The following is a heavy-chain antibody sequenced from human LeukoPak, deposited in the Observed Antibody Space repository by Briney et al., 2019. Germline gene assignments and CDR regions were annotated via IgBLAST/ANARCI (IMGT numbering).Heavy chain of an antibody. V-gene: IGHV3-23*01. CDR2: ISGSGGST. CDR1: GFTFSSYA. CDR3: AKVGVAGNHFDY. Sequence: PGGSLRLSCAASGFTFSSYAMSWVRQAPGKGLEWVSAISGSGGSTYYADFVKGRFTISRDNSKNTLYLQMNSLRAEDTAVYYCAKVGVAGNHFDYWGQGTLVTVSS. J-gene: IGHJ4*02. D-gene: IGHD6-19*01.